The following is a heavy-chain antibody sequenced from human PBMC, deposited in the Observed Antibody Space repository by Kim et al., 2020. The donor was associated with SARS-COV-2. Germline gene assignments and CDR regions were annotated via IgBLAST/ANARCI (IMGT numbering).Heavy chain of an antibody. D-gene: IGHD2-2*01. Sequence: GGSLRLSCAVSGIPFSNAWFNWVRQSPGKGLEWVGRIKSKTDGGTADLAAPVKGRFAISRDDSKNTLSLLMNNVETDDSAVYYCTTVYMRWGQGTVVTVS. J-gene: IGHJ4*02. V-gene: IGHV3-15*01. CDR1: GIPFSNAW. CDR2: IKSKTDGGTA. CDR3: TTVYMR.